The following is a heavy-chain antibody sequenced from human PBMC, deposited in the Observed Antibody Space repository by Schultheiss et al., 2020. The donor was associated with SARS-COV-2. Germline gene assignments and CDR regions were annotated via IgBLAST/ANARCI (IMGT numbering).Heavy chain of an antibody. J-gene: IGHJ6*02. CDR2: INHSGST. V-gene: IGHV4-39*07. D-gene: IGHD5-24*01. CDR1: GGSISSGGYY. CDR3: ARVGSWLQFYYYGMDV. Sequence: ETLSLTCTVSGGSISSGGYYWSWIRQPPGKGLEWIGEINHSGSTNYNPSLKSRVTISVDTSKNQFSLKLSSVTAADTAVYYCARVGSWLQFYYYGMDVWGQGTTVTVSS.